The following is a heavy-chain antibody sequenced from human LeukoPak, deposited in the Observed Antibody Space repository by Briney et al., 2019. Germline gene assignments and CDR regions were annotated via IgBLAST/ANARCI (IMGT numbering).Heavy chain of an antibody. V-gene: IGHV1-24*01. CDR1: GYTLTELS. CDR3: ATWEYSSGPFDY. D-gene: IGHD6-19*01. J-gene: IGHJ4*02. Sequence: GASVKVSCKVSGYTLTELSMHWVRQAPGKGLEWMGGFDPKNGETIYAQKFQGRVTMTEDTSTDTAYMELSSLRSEDTAVYYCATWEYSSGPFDYWGQGTLVTVSS. CDR2: FDPKNGET.